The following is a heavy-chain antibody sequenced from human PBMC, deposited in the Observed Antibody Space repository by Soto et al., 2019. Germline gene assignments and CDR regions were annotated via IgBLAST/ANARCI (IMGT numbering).Heavy chain of an antibody. J-gene: IGHJ4*02. Sequence: QVQLMQSGAEVKKPGASVKVSCKASGYTFINYGINWVRQAPGQGLEWMGWISAYNGNTKDAQKSKGRVTLTTDTSTSTAYMELTGLRYDDTAVYYYAREMGTFGGVLDSGYWGQGTLVTVSS. CDR3: AREMGTFGGVLDSGY. CDR2: ISAYNGNT. D-gene: IGHD3-16*02. CDR1: GYTFINYG. V-gene: IGHV1-18*01.